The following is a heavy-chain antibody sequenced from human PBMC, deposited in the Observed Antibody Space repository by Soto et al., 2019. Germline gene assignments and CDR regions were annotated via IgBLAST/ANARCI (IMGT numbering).Heavy chain of an antibody. CDR3: ARLRFGELLRYYYYYGMDV. J-gene: IGHJ6*02. Sequence: SVKFSCKASGGTFSSYAISWVRQAPGQGLEWMGGIIPILGTANYAQKFQGRVTITADESTSTAYMELSSLRSEDTAVYYGARLRFGELLRYYYYYGMDVWGQGTTVTVSS. V-gene: IGHV1-69*13. CDR1: GGTFSSYA. CDR2: IIPILGTA. D-gene: IGHD3-10*01.